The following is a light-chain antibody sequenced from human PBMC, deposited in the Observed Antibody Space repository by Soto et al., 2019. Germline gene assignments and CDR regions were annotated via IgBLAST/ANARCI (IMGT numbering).Light chain of an antibody. CDR2: DAS. CDR1: QDISNS. V-gene: IGKV1-33*01. J-gene: IGKJ4*01. Sequence: DIQMTQSPSSLSASVGDRVTITCQASQDISNSLNWYQQKPGKAPKLLIYDASTLETGVSSRFSGSGSGTDFTFTISSLQPEDIATYYCQHYDNLPLTFGGGTKVEIK. CDR3: QHYDNLPLT.